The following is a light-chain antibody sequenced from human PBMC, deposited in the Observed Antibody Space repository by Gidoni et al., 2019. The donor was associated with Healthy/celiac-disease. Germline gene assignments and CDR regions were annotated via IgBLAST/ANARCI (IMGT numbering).Light chain of an antibody. CDR3: QQRNNWPPLYT. V-gene: IGKV3-11*01. CDR2: DAS. Sequence: EIVLTQSPATLSLSAGERASLSCSASQSVRSYLAWYQQKPGQAPRLLIYDASNRATGIPARFSGSGSGTDFTLTISSLEPEDFAVYYCQQRNNWPPLYTFGQGTKLEIK. CDR1: QSVRSY. J-gene: IGKJ2*01.